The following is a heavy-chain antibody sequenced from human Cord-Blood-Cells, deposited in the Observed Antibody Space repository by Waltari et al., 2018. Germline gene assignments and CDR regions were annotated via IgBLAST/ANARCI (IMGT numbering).Heavy chain of an antibody. Sequence: QVQLAQSGSQLKKPGASVQVSCKAYGYTFTSYAMNWVGQSPGQGLEWMGWINTNTGNPTYAQGFTGRFVFSLDTSVSTAYLQICSLKAEDTAVYYCARDVSGYYYYYGMDVWGQGTTVTVSS. J-gene: IGHJ6*02. V-gene: IGHV7-4-1*01. CDR1: GYTFTSYA. D-gene: IGHD6-19*01. CDR2: INTNTGNP. CDR3: ARDVSGYYYYYGMDV.